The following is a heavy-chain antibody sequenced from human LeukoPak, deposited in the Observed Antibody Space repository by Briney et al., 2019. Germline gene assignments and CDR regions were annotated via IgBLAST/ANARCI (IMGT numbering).Heavy chain of an antibody. CDR1: GYTFTSYY. J-gene: IGHJ6*03. D-gene: IGHD2-15*01. V-gene: IGHV1-46*01. CDR2: INPSGGST. Sequence: ASVKVSCKASGYTFTSYYMHWVRQAPGQGLEWMGIINPSGGSTSYAQKFQGRVTMTRDTSTSTVYMELSSLRSEDTAVYYCARDGVRRVVAATPYMDVWGKGTTVTASS. CDR3: ARDGVRRVVAATPYMDV.